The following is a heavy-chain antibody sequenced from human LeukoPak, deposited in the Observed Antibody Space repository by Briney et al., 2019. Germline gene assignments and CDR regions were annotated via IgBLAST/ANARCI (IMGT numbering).Heavy chain of an antibody. Sequence: SSETLSLTCTVSGGSIRGYYWRWIRQPTRKELEGHAPFNIRWSTNYNPTLKSRVTMSVDTSKNQFSLKLNSVTAADTAVYYCVREAGYSSTWYDYWGQGTLVTVSS. V-gene: IGHV4-4*07. J-gene: IGHJ4*02. CDR3: VREAGYSSTWYDY. CDR2: FNIRWST. CDR1: GGSIRGYY. D-gene: IGHD6-13*01.